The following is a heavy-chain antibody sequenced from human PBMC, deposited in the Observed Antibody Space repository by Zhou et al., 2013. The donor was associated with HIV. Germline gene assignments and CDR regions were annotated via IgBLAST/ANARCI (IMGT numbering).Heavy chain of an antibody. CDR3: ARAPYSSSWYGDVGNNWFDP. CDR2: IIPIFGTA. Sequence: QVQLVQSGAEVKKPGSSVKVSCKASGGTFSSYAISWVRQAPGQGLEWMGGIIPIFGTANYAQKFQGRVTITTDESTSTAYMELSSLRSEDTAVYYCARAPYSSSWYGDVGNNWFDPWGQGTLVTVSS. D-gene: IGHD6-13*01. V-gene: IGHV1-69*05. J-gene: IGHJ5*02. CDR1: GGTFSSYA.